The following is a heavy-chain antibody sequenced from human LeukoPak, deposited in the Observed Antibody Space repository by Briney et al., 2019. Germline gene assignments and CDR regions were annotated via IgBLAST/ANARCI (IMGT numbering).Heavy chain of an antibody. J-gene: IGHJ4*02. CDR1: GGSISSGDCY. Sequence: SQTLSLTCTVSGGSISSGDCYWCWIRQPPGKGLEWIGYIYYSGSTYYNPSLKSRVTMSVDTSKNQFSLKLSSVTAADTAVYYCARGGDFWSGYHFDYWGQGTLVTVSS. CDR2: IYYSGST. D-gene: IGHD3-3*01. V-gene: IGHV4-30-4*01. CDR3: ARGGDFWSGYHFDY.